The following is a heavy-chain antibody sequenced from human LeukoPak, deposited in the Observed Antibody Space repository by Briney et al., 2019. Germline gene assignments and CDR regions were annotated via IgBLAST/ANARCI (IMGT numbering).Heavy chain of an antibody. CDR3: ARDSSGYS. CDR2: ISPSSHYI. J-gene: IGHJ5*02. D-gene: IGHD3-22*01. CDR1: GFTFSNYS. V-gene: IGHV3-21*01. Sequence: GGSLRLSCAGSGFTFSNYSINWVRQAPGKGLEWVSSISPSSHYIYYADSVKGRFTISRDNAKNSLYLQMNSLRAEDTAVYYCARDSSGYSWGQGTLVTVSS.